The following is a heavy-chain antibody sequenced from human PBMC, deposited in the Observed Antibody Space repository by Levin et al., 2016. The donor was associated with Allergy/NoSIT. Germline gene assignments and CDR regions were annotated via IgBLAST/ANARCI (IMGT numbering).Heavy chain of an antibody. V-gene: IGHV3-7*01. Sequence: VRQAPGKGLEWVANIKQDGSEKYYVDSVKGRFTISRDNAKNSLYLQMNSLRAEDTAVYYCARSRGGYWGQGTLVTVSS. J-gene: IGHJ4*02. CDR3: ARSRGGY. D-gene: IGHD3-16*01. CDR2: IKQDGSEK.